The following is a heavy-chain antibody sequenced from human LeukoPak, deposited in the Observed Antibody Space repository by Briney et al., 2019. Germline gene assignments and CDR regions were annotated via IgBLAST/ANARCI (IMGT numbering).Heavy chain of an antibody. J-gene: IGHJ5*02. D-gene: IGHD1-26*01. CDR1: GGTFSSYG. Sequence: ASVKVSCKASGGTFSSYGISWVRQAPGQGLEWMGWISAYNGNTNYAQKLQGRVTMTTDTSTSTAYMELRSLRSDDTAVYYCARDEVGALATQLDPWGQGTLVTVSS. V-gene: IGHV1-18*01. CDR2: ISAYNGNT. CDR3: ARDEVGALATQLDP.